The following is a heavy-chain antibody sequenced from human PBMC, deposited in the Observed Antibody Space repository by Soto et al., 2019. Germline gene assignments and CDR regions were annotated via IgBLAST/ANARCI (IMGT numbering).Heavy chain of an antibody. Sequence: SETLSLTCAVYGGSFSGYYWSWIRQPPGKGLEWIGEINHSGSTNYNPSLKSRVTISVDTPKNQFSLKLSSVTAADTAVYYCAREQQHYAFDIWGQGTMVTVSS. CDR2: INHSGST. D-gene: IGHD6-13*01. V-gene: IGHV4-34*01. CDR3: AREQQHYAFDI. J-gene: IGHJ3*02. CDR1: GGSFSGYY.